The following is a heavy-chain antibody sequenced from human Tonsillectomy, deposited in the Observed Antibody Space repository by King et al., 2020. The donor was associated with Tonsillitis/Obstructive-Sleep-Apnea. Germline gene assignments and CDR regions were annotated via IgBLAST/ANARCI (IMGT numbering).Heavy chain of an antibody. J-gene: IGHJ6*02. D-gene: IGHD3-16*02. CDR1: GGSISSSNYY. Sequence: QLQESGPGLVKPSETLSLTCTVSGGSISSSNYYWGWIRQPPGKGLEWIGSIFYSGSTYYNPSLKSRVTISVDTSKNHFSLKLSSVTTADTAVYYCAGHYPLSLKYYGMDVWGQGTTVTVSS. V-gene: IGHV4-39*01. CDR2: IFYSGST. CDR3: AGHYPLSLKYYGMDV.